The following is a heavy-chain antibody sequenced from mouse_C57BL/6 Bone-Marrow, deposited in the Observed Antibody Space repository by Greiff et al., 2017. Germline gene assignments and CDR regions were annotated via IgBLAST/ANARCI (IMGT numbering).Heavy chain of an antibody. CDR2: IDPETGGT. J-gene: IGHJ2*01. CDR3: TSGRLPYYFAY. CDR1: GYTFTDYE. V-gene: IGHV1-15*01. D-gene: IGHD3-2*02. Sequence: VQLQQSGAELVRPGASVTLSCKASGYTFTDYEMHWVKQTPVHGLEWIGAIDPETGGTAYNQKFKGKAILTADKSSSTAYMELRSLTSEDSAVYYCTSGRLPYYFAYWGQGTTLTVSS.